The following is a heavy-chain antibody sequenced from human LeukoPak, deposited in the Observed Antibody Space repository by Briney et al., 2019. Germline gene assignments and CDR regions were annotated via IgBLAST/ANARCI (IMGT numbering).Heavy chain of an antibody. D-gene: IGHD3-22*01. V-gene: IGHV3-30-3*01. J-gene: IGHJ4*02. CDR2: ISYNGDTE. CDR3: ARARTYYYDSSAYREFDY. Sequence: GGSLRLSCAASGFTFSHYPMHWVRQAPGKGLEWVAVISYNGDTEFYADSVKGRFTISRDNSKNTLSLQMNSLRAEDTAVYYCARARTYYYDSSAYREFDYWGQGTLVTVSS. CDR1: GFTFSHYP.